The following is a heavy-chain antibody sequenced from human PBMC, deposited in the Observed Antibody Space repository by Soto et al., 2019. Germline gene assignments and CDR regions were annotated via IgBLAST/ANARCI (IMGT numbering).Heavy chain of an antibody. D-gene: IGHD2-15*01. CDR2: IYYSGST. CDR3: ARDGSVSAAREYTNWFDP. J-gene: IGHJ5*02. V-gene: IGHV4-31*03. CDR1: GGSISSGGYY. Sequence: SETLSLTCTVSGGSISSGGYYWSWIRQHPGKGLEWIGYIYYSGSTYYNPSLKSRVTISVDTSKNQFYLKLSSVTAAETAVYYCARDGSVSAAREYTNWFDPWGQGTLVTVSS.